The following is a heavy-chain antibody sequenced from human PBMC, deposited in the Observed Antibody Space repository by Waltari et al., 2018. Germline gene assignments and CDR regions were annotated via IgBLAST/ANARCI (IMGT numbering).Heavy chain of an antibody. CDR1: GYTFTSYG. J-gene: IGHJ6*02. V-gene: IGHV1-18*01. CDR3: ARDRGYTPSKYGMDV. Sequence: QVQLVQSGAEVKKPGASVKVSCKASGYTFTSYGISWVRQAPGQGLEWMGWISAYNGNTNYAQKLQGRVTMTTDTSTSTAYMELRNLRSDDTAVYYCARDRGYTPSKYGMDVWGQGTTVTVSS. D-gene: IGHD2-2*02. CDR2: ISAYNGNT.